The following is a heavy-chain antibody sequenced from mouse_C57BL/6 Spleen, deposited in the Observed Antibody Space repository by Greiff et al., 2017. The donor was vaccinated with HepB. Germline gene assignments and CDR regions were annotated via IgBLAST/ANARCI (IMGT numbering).Heavy chain of an antibody. D-gene: IGHD1-1*01. Sequence: VQLQQPGAELVRPGTSVKLSCKASGYTFTSYWMHWVKQRPGQGLEWIGVIDPSDSYTNYNQKFKGKATLTVDTSSSTAYMQLSSLTSEDSAVYYCAFITTVVGYWGQGTTLTVSS. CDR2: IDPSDSYT. CDR3: AFITTVVGY. CDR1: GYTFTSYW. V-gene: IGHV1-59*01. J-gene: IGHJ2*01.